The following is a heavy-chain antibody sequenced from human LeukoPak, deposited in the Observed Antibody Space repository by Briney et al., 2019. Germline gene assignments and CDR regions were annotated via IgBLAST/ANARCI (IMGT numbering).Heavy chain of an antibody. D-gene: IGHD1-26*01. J-gene: IGHJ4*02. CDR2: IYNSGST. CDR3: TRDRELGF. Sequence: SETLSLTCTVSGGSISSYYWSWIRQPAGKGLEWIGSIYNSGSTNYNPSLKSRVTISGDTAKNQFSLKLTSVTAADTAVYYCTRDRELGFWGQGTLVTVSS. V-gene: IGHV4-59*01. CDR1: GGSISSYY.